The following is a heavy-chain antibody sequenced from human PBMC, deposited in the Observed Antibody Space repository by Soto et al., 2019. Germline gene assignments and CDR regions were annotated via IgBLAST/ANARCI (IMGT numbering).Heavy chain of an antibody. Sequence: ASVKVSCKISGHTLTEFSIHWVRQAPGKGLEWMGGFDPEGGEAIYAQKRHGRVTVTEDTVTDTAYMELSGLKSDDTAVYYCARRQSGGFHRYFYSWGQGTLVTVSS. D-gene: IGHD2-15*01. CDR1: GHTLTEFS. CDR2: FDPEGGEA. V-gene: IGHV1-24*01. J-gene: IGHJ4*02. CDR3: ARRQSGGFHRYFYS.